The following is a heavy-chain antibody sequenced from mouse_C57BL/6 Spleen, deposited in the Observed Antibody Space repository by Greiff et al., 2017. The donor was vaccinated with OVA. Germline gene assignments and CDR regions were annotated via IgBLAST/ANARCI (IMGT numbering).Heavy chain of an antibody. CDR2: ISYDGSN. D-gene: IGHD1-1*01. CDR1: GYSITSGYY. CDR3: AKGDYYGSSYW. V-gene: IGHV3-6*01. J-gene: IGHJ2*01. Sequence: VQLQQSGPGLVKPSQSLSLTCSVTGYSITSGYYWNWIRQFPGNKLEWMGYISYDGSNNYNPSLKNRISITRDTSKNQFFLKLNSVTTEDTATYYCAKGDYYGSSYWWGQGTTLTVSS.